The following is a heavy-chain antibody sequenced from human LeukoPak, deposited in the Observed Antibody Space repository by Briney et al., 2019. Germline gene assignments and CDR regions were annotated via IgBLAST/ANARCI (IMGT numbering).Heavy chain of an antibody. CDR1: GYTFTSYY. CDR3: AALAVAGTGDYYYYGMDV. J-gene: IGHJ6*04. Sequence: ASVKVSCKASGYTFTSYYMHWVRQAPGQGREWMGIINPSGGSTSYAQKFQGRVTMTRDTSTSTVYMELSSLRSEDTAVYYCAALAVAGTGDYYYYGMDVWGKGTTVTVSS. D-gene: IGHD6-19*01. V-gene: IGHV1-46*01. CDR2: INPSGGST.